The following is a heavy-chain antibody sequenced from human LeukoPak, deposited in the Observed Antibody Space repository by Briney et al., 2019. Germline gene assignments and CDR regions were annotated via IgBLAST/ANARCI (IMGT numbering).Heavy chain of an antibody. D-gene: IGHD6-13*01. Sequence: GGSLRLSCAASGFTFDYYSMHWVRQAPGKGLDWVSGISWNSGDIGYADSLKGRFTISRDNAKNSLYLQINILGGEETALYYCAKDIRSSCYLSVNCFDSWGQGALVTVSS. CDR1: GFTFDYYS. CDR2: ISWNSGDI. V-gene: IGHV3-9*01. J-gene: IGHJ5*01. CDR3: AKDIRSSCYLSVNCFDS.